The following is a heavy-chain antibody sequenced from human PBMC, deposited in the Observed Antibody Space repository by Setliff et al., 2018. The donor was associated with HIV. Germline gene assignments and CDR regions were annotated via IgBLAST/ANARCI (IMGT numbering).Heavy chain of an antibody. Sequence: SETLSLTCSVSGGSIISGSYYWSWIRQPAGKGLEWIGHIYTSGSTNYNPSLKSRVTISVDTSKNQFSLKLSSVTAADTAVYYCASRESGSWYADYWGQGQRSPSP. CDR3: ASRESGSWYADY. D-gene: IGHD6-13*01. V-gene: IGHV4-61*09. CDR1: GGSIISGSYY. CDR2: IYTSGST. J-gene: IGHJ4*02.